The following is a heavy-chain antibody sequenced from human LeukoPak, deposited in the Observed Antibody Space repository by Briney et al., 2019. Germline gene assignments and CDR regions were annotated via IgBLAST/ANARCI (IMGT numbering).Heavy chain of an antibody. CDR3: ARGWGPAYCGGDCHRHFDY. D-gene: IGHD2-21*02. J-gene: IGHJ4*02. Sequence: SETLSLTCAVYGGSFSGYYWSWIRQPPGKGLEWIGEINHSGGTKYNPSLKSRVTISVDTSKNQFSLKLTSVSAADTAVYYCARGWGPAYCGGDCHRHFDYWGQGALVTVSS. CDR2: INHSGGT. V-gene: IGHV4-34*01. CDR1: GGSFSGYY.